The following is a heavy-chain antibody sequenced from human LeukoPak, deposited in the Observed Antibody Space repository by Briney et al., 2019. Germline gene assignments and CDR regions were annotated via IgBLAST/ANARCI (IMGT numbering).Heavy chain of an antibody. V-gene: IGHV3-48*03. CDR3: ARNRFPITGTTNNYYYMDV. J-gene: IGHJ6*03. CDR2: ISSSSTTI. CDR1: GFTFSSYE. Sequence: PGGSLRLSCAASGFTFSSYEMNWVRQAPGKGLEWLSYISSSSTTIYYADSVKGRFTISRDNAKNSLYLQMNSLKAEDTAAYYCARNRFPITGTTNNYYYMDVWGKGTTVTVSS. D-gene: IGHD1-7*01.